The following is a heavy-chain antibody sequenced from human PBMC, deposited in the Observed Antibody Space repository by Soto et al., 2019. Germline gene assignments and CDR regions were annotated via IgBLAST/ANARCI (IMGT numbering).Heavy chain of an antibody. CDR1: GGSISSRSHY. Sequence: QLQLQESGPGLVKPSETLSLTCTVSGGSISSRSHYWGWIRQSPGKRLAWIGSSYYRGSTHYNPSRKTRVTISVDTAKNPVSLKVYSVTAADTSVYSCATADGFGVVTPFFEYCGQGILVPVSS. J-gene: IGHJ4*02. V-gene: IGHV4-39*01. D-gene: IGHD3-3*01. CDR2: SYYRGST. CDR3: ATADGFGVVTPFFEY.